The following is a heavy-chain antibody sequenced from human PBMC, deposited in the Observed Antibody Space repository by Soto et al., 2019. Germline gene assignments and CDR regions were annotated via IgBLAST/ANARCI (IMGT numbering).Heavy chain of an antibody. Sequence: GESLKISCKGSGYSFTSYWISWVRQMPGKGLEWMGRIDPSDSYTNYSPSFQGHVTISADKSISTAYLQWSSLKASDTAMYYCARQGVCGSTSCCDGIGLYGMDVWGQGTTVTVSS. CDR1: GYSFTSYW. J-gene: IGHJ6*02. CDR2: IDPSDSYT. D-gene: IGHD2-2*01. V-gene: IGHV5-10-1*01. CDR3: ARQGVCGSTSCCDGIGLYGMDV.